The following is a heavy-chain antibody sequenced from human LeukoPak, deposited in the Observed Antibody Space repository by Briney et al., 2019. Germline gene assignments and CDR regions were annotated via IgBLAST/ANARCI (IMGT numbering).Heavy chain of an antibody. V-gene: IGHV1-18*01. Sequence: ASVKVSCKASGYTFTSYGISWVRQAPGQGLEWMGWISAYNGNTNYAQKLQGRVTMTTDTSTSTAYMELRSLRSDDTAVYYCARGQEGELLWFGEFRYYFDYWGQGTLVTVSS. D-gene: IGHD3-10*01. CDR3: ARGQEGELLWFGEFRYYFDY. CDR2: ISAYNGNT. J-gene: IGHJ4*02. CDR1: GYTFTSYG.